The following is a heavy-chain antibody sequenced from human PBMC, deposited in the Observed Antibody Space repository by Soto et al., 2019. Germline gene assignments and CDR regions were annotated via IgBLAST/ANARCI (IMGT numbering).Heavy chain of an antibody. V-gene: IGHV3-48*03. CDR3: ARESFSASPNFFDY. J-gene: IGHJ4*02. CDR1: GFAFSNYE. D-gene: IGHD3-3*02. CDR2: ISLSGSTI. Sequence: GGSLRLSCAASGFAFSNYEMNWVRQAPGKGLEWVSYISLSGSTIYYADSVKGRFTISRDDAKNSLYLQMDSLRADDTAVYYCARESFSASPNFFDYWGQGTLVTISS.